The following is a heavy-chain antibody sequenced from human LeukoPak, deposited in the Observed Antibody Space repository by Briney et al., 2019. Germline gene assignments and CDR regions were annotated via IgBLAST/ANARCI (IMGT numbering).Heavy chain of an antibody. D-gene: IGHD6-13*01. Sequence: GASVKVSCKASGYTFTGNYMHWVRQAPGQGLEWMGWIDPHSLGTNYAQKFQGRVTMTRDTPISTAYMELTRLTSDDTAIYYCARGQGSSWFDYWGQGTLVTVSS. CDR2: IDPHSLGT. CDR1: GYTFTGNY. J-gene: IGHJ5*01. V-gene: IGHV1-2*02. CDR3: ARGQGSSWFDY.